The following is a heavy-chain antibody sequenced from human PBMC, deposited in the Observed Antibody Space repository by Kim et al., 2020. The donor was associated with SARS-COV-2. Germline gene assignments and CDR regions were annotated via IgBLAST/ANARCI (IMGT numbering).Heavy chain of an antibody. Sequence: GESLKISCQASGYTFTDYWIGWVRQMPDKGLEWGAIVYPDDSDTMYGPSFQGQVIISSDKSISTAYLQWTSLRASDTAIYYCARLIKKWLESDYYY. CDR2: VYPDDSDT. V-gene: IGHV5-51*01. D-gene: IGHD6-19*01. CDR3: ARLIKKWLESDYYY. CDR1: GYTFTDYW. J-gene: IGHJ6*01.